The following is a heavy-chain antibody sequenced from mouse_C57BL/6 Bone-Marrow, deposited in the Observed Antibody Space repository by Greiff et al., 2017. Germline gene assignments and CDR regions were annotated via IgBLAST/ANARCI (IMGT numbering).Heavy chain of an antibody. Sequence: VQLQQPGAELVKPGASVKLSCKASGFTFTSYWMHWVKQRPGQGLEWIGMIHPNSGSTNYNAKFKSKATLTVDKTSSKAYMQLSSLTSEDSAVYYWARFHHGNCWYFEVWGTGTTVTGSS. V-gene: IGHV1-64*01. D-gene: IGHD2-1*01. J-gene: IGHJ1*03. CDR1: GFTFTSYW. CDR2: IHPNSGST. CDR3: ARFHHGNCWYFEV.